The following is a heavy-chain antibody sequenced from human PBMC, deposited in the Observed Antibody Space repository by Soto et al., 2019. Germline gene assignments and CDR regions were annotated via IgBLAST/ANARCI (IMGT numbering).Heavy chain of an antibody. D-gene: IGHD2-2*01. V-gene: IGHV5-10-1*01. CDR1: GYSFTNYR. Sequence: PGESLKISCKGSGYSFTNYRITWVRQMPGKGLEWMGRIDPSDSYTNYSPSFQGHVTISADKSIGTAYLQWSSLEASDTAMYYCSIPTSTSQCYYGLDVWGQGTTVTFSS. CDR3: SIPTSTSQCYYGLDV. J-gene: IGHJ6*02. CDR2: IDPSDSYT.